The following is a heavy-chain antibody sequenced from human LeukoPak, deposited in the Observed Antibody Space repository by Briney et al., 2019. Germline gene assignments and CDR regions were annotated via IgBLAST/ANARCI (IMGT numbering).Heavy chain of an antibody. V-gene: IGHV3-48*04. D-gene: IGHD4-17*01. CDR2: ISSSGSTI. CDR3: ARDPGDNDAFDI. J-gene: IGHJ3*02. Sequence: GGSLRLSCAASGFTFSSYTMNWVRQAPGKGLEWVSYISSSGSTIYYADSVKGRFTISRDNAKNSLYLQMNSLRAEDTAVYYCARDPGDNDAFDIWGQGTMVTVSS. CDR1: GFTFSSYT.